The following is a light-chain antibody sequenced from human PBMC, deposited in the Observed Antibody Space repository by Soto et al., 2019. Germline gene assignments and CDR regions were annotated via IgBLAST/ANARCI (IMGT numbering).Light chain of an antibody. J-gene: IGKJ5*01. CDR2: AAS. CDR3: QQTYTTLSIT. Sequence: DIQMTQSPSSLSGSVGDRVTITCRASENISRHLNWYQQKPGKAPKLLIYAASSLQNGVPSRFRGGGSGTDFTLTISNLHAEDFATYYCQQTYTTLSITFGQGTRLESK. CDR1: ENISRH. V-gene: IGKV1-39*01.